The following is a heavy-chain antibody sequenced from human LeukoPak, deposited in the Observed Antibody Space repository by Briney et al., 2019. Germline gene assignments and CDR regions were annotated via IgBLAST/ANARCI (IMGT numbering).Heavy chain of an antibody. CDR1: GGTFSTYA. CDR3: AREMGWFDP. CDR2: IIPIFGTT. V-gene: IGHV1-69*06. Sequence: SVKVSCKASGGTFSTYAISWVRQAPGQGLEWMGGIIPIFGTTNYAQKFQGRVTITADKSTTTAYMELSSLRSEDTAVYYCAREMGWFDPWGQGTLVTVSS. J-gene: IGHJ5*02. D-gene: IGHD2-8*01.